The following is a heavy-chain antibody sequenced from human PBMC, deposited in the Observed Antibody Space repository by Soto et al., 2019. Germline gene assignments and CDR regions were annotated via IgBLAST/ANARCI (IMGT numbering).Heavy chain of an antibody. CDR1: GYTFTSYD. J-gene: IGHJ6*02. D-gene: IGHD3-10*01. V-gene: IGHV1-8*01. CDR2: MNPNSGNT. CDR3: ARGIWFGEFLAYGMDV. Sequence: GASVKVSCKASGYTFTSYDINWVRQATGRGLEWMGWMNPNSGNTGYAQKFQGRVTMTRNTSISTAYMELSSLRSEDTAVYYCARGIWFGEFLAYGMDVWGQGTTVTVSS.